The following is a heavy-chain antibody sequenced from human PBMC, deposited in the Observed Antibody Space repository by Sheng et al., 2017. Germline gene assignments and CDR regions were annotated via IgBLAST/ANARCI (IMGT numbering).Heavy chain of an antibody. CDR2: IYYSGST. V-gene: IGHV4-31*01. CDR1: GGSISSGGYY. J-gene: IGHJ4*02. CDR3: ARSSPDYYDSSGHHFDY. Sequence: QVQLQESGPGLVKPSQSLSLSCTVSGGSISSGGYYWSWIRQHPGKGLEWIGYIYYSGSTYYNPSLKSLITISLDTSKNQFSLKLGSVTAADTAVYYCARSSPDYYDSSGHHFDYWGQGTLVTVSS. D-gene: IGHD3-22*01.